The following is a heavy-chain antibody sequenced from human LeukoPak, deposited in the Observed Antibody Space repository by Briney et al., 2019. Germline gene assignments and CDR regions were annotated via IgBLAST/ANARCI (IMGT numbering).Heavy chain of an antibody. CDR1: GFTFSSYA. CDR3: AKDPTYYYDSQEGYFQH. D-gene: IGHD3-22*01. Sequence: PGGSLRLSCAASGFTFSSYAMHWVRQAPGKGLEWVAVISYDGSNKYYADSVKGRFTISRDNSKNTLYLQMNSLRAEDTAVYYCAKDPTYYYDSQEGYFQHWGQGTLVTVSS. J-gene: IGHJ1*01. CDR2: ISYDGSNK. V-gene: IGHV3-30-3*01.